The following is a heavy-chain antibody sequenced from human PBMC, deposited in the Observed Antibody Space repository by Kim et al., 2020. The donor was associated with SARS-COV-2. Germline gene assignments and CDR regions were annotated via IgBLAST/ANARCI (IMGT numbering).Heavy chain of an antibody. Sequence: AASVNGRFTSTRDNSKNTLYLQMNSLGAEDTAVYYCARVDEYSSSWYSFDYWGQGTLVTVSS. CDR3: ARVDEYSSSWYSFDY. J-gene: IGHJ4*02. D-gene: IGHD6-13*01. V-gene: IGHV3-30*07.